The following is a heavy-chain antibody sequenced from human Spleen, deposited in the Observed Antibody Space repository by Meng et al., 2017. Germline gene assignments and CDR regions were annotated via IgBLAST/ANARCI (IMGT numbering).Heavy chain of an antibody. V-gene: IGHV1-46*01. CDR2: INPSGGST. CDR1: GYTFTSYY. D-gene: IGHD4-17*01. J-gene: IGHJ6*02. Sequence: ASVKVSCKASGYTFTSYYMHWVRQAPGQGLEWMGIINPSGGSTSYAQKFQGRVTMTRDTSTSTVYMELSSLRSEDTAVYYCARDFDYGDYAFYYYYGMDVWGQGTTVTV. CDR3: ARDFDYGDYAFYYYYGMDV.